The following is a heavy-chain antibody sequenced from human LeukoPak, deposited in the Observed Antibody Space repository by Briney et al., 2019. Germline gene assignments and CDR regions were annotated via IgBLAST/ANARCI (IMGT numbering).Heavy chain of an antibody. CDR3: AKDQYGNYYFDS. CDR1: GLTFSTYA. D-gene: IGHD2/OR15-2a*01. J-gene: IGHJ4*02. CDR2: ISGSGGTA. V-gene: IGHV3-23*01. Sequence: GGSLRLSCTASGLTFSTYAMSWVRQAPGKGLEWASAISGSGGTAYYADSVKGRFTISRDNAKNSLYLQMNNLGPDDTAVYYCAKDQYGNYYFDSWGQGTLVTVSS.